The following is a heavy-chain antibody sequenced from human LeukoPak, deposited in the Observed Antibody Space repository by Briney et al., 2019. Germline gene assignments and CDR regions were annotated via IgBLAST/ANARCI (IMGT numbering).Heavy chain of an antibody. CDR2: MYYSGST. V-gene: IGHV4-30-4*01. D-gene: IGHD2-21*01. CDR3: ASLSIGPRPYYYYYMDV. Sequence: SQTLSLTCTVSGGSISSGDYYWSWIRQPPGKGLEWIAYMYYSGSTYYNPSLKSRVTISVDTSKNQFSLRLTSVTAADTAVYYCASLSIGPRPYYYYYMDVWGKGTTVTVSS. J-gene: IGHJ6*03. CDR1: GGSISSGDYY.